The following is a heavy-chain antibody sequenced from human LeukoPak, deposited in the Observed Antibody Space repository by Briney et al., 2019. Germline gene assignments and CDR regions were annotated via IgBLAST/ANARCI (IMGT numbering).Heavy chain of an antibody. CDR3: ARARASGRSGFDY. CDR2: ISSSSSTI. Sequence: GGSLRLSCVASGLTVSSYSMNWVRQAPGRGLEWVSYISSSSSTIYYADSVKGRFTISRDNAKNSLDLQMNSLRDEDTAVYYCARARASGRSGFDYWGQGTLVTVSS. V-gene: IGHV3-48*02. CDR1: GLTVSSYS. J-gene: IGHJ4*02. D-gene: IGHD2-15*01.